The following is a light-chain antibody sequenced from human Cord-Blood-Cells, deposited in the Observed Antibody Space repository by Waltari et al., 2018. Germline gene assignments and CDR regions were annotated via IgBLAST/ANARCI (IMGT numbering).Light chain of an antibody. CDR1: QRISSW. CDR3: QQYNSYWT. J-gene: IGKJ1*01. Sequence: DIQMTQSPSPLSASVGDRVTITCRASQRISSWLAWYQQKPGKAPKILIYKASSLESGVPSRFSGSGSGTEFTLTISSLQPDDFATYYCQQYNSYWTFGQGTKVEIK. V-gene: IGKV1-5*03. CDR2: KAS.